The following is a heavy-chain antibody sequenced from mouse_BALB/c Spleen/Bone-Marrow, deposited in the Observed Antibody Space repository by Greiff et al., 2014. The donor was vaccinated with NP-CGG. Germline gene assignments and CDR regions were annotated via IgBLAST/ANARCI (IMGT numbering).Heavy chain of an antibody. CDR3: ARRVITTGPEFAY. CDR2: IDPFNGDT. D-gene: IGHD2-4*01. V-gene: IGHV1S135*01. J-gene: IGHJ3*01. CDR1: GYSFTSYY. Sequence: EVKLMESGPELMKPGASVKISCKASGYSFTSYYMHWVKQSHGKSLEWIGYIDPFNGDTNYNQKFKGKATLTVDKSSSTAYMHLSSLTSEDSAVYYCARRVITTGPEFAYWGQGTLVTVSA.